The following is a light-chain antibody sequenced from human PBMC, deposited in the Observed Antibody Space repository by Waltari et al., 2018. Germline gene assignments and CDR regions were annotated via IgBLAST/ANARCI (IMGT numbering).Light chain of an antibody. CDR2: NDD. Sequence: QSVLTQPPSVSEAPRQRVTISCSGRSSTLGNNFVSWYQQVPGKAPKLLIYNDDLLPSGVSDRFSGSKSGTSASLAIGGLQSEDEADYYCAAWDDSLHGVLFGGGTKLTVL. CDR3: AAWDDSLHGVL. J-gene: IGLJ3*02. CDR1: SSTLGNNF. V-gene: IGLV1-36*01.